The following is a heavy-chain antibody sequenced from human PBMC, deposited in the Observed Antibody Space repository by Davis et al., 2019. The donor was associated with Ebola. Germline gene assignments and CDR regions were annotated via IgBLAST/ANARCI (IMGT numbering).Heavy chain of an antibody. CDR2: IIPIFGTA. V-gene: IGHV1-69*06. J-gene: IGHJ6*02. CDR1: VGTFSSYA. CDR3: ARERRISIAAGRDYYYGMDV. D-gene: IGHD6-6*01. Sequence: AASVKVSCKASVGTFSSYAISWVRQAPGQGLEWMGGIIPIFGTANYAQKFQGRVTITADKSTSTAYMELSSLRSEDTAVYYCARERRISIAAGRDYYYGMDVWGQGTTVTVSS.